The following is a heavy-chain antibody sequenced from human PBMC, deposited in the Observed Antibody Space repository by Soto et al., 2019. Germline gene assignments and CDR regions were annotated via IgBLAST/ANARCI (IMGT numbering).Heavy chain of an antibody. CDR1: GFTFSSYW. J-gene: IGHJ4*02. Sequence: EVQLVESGGGLVQPGGSLRLSCEASGFTFSSYWMNWVCQAPGKGLEWVANIKRDGSEKYYVDSVKGRFTISRDNAKNSLYLQMNSLRAEDTAVYYCAREWRTNYGDYGNFDYWGQGTLVTVSS. CDR3: AREWRTNYGDYGNFDY. CDR2: IKRDGSEK. D-gene: IGHD4-17*01. V-gene: IGHV3-7*03.